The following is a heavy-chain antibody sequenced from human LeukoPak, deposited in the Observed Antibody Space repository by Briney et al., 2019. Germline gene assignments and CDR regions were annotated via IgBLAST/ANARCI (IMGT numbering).Heavy chain of an antibody. CDR1: GFTFSSYW. CDR2: INSDGSST. Sequence: GGSLRLSCAASGFTFSSYWMHWVRQAPGKGLVWVSRINSDGSSTSYADSVKGRFTISRDNAKNTLYLQMNSLRAEDTAVYYCAKDGYYYDSSGYVDYWGQGTLVTVSS. J-gene: IGHJ4*02. V-gene: IGHV3-74*01. D-gene: IGHD3-22*01. CDR3: AKDGYYYDSSGYVDY.